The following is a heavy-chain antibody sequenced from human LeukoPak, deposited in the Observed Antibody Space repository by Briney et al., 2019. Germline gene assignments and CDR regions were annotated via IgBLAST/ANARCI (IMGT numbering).Heavy chain of an antibody. CDR3: APRTRGTLLDS. CDR1: GYTLTELS. V-gene: IGHV1-24*01. J-gene: IGHJ4*02. Sequence: ASVKVSCKVSGYTLTELSMHCVRQAPGQGREWMGGFDPEDGETIYAQQFQGRVTMTEHTSTDTAYMEPSSLRSEDTAVYYCAPRTRGTLLDSWGQGTLVTVSS. D-gene: IGHD1-26*01. CDR2: FDPEDGET.